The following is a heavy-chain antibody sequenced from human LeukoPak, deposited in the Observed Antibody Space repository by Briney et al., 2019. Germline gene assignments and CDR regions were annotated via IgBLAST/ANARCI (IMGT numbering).Heavy chain of an antibody. V-gene: IGHV4-34*01. CDR1: GGSFSGYY. D-gene: IGHD3-10*01. J-gene: IGHJ4*02. CDR2: INHSGST. CDR3: ARDAWFGAGRTFDY. Sequence: SETLSLTCAVYGGSFSGYYWSWIRQPPGKGLEWIGEINHSGSTNYNPSLKSRVTISVDTSKNQFSLKLSSVTAADTAVYYCARDAWFGAGRTFDYWGQGTLVTVSS.